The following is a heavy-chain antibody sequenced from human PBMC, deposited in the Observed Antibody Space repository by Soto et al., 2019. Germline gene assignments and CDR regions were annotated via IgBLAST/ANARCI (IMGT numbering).Heavy chain of an antibody. CDR1: GYTFTTHG. Sequence: QVQLVQSGAEVKKPGASVKVSCKASGYTFTTHGISWVRQAPGQGLEWMGWVSGDNGHTNYAQSLQGRVTMTTDTSTNTANMERRRPTSADSAVYYCPRALGYCRSGCCYREWFDPWGQGTLVTVSS. CDR2: VSGDNGHT. D-gene: IGHD2-15*01. V-gene: IGHV1-18*01. CDR3: PRALGYCRSGCCYREWFDP. J-gene: IGHJ5*02.